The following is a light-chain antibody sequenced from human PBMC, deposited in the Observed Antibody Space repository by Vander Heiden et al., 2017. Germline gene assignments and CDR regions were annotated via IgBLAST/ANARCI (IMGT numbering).Light chain of an antibody. Sequence: QSALTQPASVSGSPGQSSTISCTGTSSDVGGHNYVSWYQQHPGKAPKLMIYDVSNRPSGASNRFSGSKSGNTASLTISGLQAEDEADYYCSSYTSSSTLVFGGGTKLTVL. CDR1: SSDVGGHNY. V-gene: IGLV2-14*01. CDR2: DVS. J-gene: IGLJ2*01. CDR3: SSYTSSSTLV.